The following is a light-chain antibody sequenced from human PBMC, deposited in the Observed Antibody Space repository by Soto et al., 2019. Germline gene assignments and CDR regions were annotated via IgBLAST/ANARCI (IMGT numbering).Light chain of an antibody. J-gene: IGKJ3*01. Sequence: DIQLTQSPSFLSASVGDRVTITCRASQGISSYLAWYQQKPGKAPKLLIYAASTLQSGVPSRFSGSGSGTEFTLTISSLQPEDFATYYCQQLNSYPVTFGPGIKVDIK. CDR1: QGISSY. V-gene: IGKV1-9*01. CDR2: AAS. CDR3: QQLNSYPVT.